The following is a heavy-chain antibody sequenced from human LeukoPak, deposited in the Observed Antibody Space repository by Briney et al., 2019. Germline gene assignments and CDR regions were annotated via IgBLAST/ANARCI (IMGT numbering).Heavy chain of an antibody. CDR2: FSWNSGSI. J-gene: IGHJ6*03. V-gene: IGHV3-9*01. CDR3: AKGGSGSYDYSYYYMDV. CDR1: GFTFDDYA. Sequence: GESLRLSCAASGFTFDDYAMHWVRQAPGKGLEWVSGFSWNSGSIGYADSVKGRFTISRDNAKNSLYLQMNSLRAEDTALYYCAKGGSGSYDYSYYYMDVWGKGTTVTISS. D-gene: IGHD3-10*01.